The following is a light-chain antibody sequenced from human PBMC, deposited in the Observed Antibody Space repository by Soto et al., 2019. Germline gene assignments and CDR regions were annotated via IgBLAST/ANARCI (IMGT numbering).Light chain of an antibody. CDR2: ATS. CDR1: QSVSSSF. V-gene: IGKV3-20*01. J-gene: IGKJ1*01. Sequence: EILLTQSPATLSLSPGEGATLSCRASQSVSSSFLAWYQQQPGQAPRLLIYATSRRAPGIPDRFSASGSGTDFTLTISRLEPEDFAVYYCHQFDSSLTFGQGTKVEIK. CDR3: HQFDSSLT.